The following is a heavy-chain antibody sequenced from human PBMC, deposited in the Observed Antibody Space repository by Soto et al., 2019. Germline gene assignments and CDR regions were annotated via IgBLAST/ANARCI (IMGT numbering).Heavy chain of an antibody. V-gene: IGHV3-23*01. D-gene: IGHD3-9*01. CDR2: ISGSGGST. CDR1: GFTFSSYA. J-gene: IGHJ4*02. Sequence: EVQLLESGGGLVQPGGSLRLSCAASGFTFSSYAMSWVRQAPGKGLEWVSAISGSGGSTYYADSVKGRFTISRDNSKNTLYLQMNSLRAEDTAVYYCAKGGFWHYDILTGYDSTSIDYWGQGTLVTVSS. CDR3: AKGGFWHYDILTGYDSTSIDY.